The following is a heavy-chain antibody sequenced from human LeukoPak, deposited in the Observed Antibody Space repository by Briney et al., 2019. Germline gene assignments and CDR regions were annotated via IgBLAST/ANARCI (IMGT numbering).Heavy chain of an antibody. J-gene: IGHJ4*02. D-gene: IGHD3-9*01. Sequence: ASVKVSCKASGYTFTTYGISWVRQAPGQGREWMGWISAYNGNTNYAQKLQGRVTMTRDMSTSTVYMELSSLRSEDTAVYYCARAVTLTGFDYWGQGTLVTVSS. V-gene: IGHV1-18*01. CDR1: GYTFTTYG. CDR3: ARAVTLTGFDY. CDR2: ISAYNGNT.